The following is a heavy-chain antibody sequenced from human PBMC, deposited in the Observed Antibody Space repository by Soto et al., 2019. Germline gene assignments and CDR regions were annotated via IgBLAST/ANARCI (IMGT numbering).Heavy chain of an antibody. CDR2: ISWNSGSI. D-gene: IGHD2-2*01. CDR1: GFTFDDYA. Sequence: EVQLVESGGGLVQPGRSLRLSCAASGFTFDDYAMHWVRQAPGKGLEWVSGISWNSGSIGYADSVKGRFTISRDNAKNSLYLQMNSLRAEDTALYYCAKGGQPAADRHYYYMDVWGKGTTVTVSS. J-gene: IGHJ6*03. V-gene: IGHV3-9*01. CDR3: AKGGQPAADRHYYYMDV.